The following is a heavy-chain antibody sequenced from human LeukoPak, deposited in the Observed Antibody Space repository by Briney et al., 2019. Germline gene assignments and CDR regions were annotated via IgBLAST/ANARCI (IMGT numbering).Heavy chain of an antibody. V-gene: IGHV4-30-4*08. CDR2: ISDSGST. J-gene: IGHJ4*02. CDR3: VSWGNYRSFDY. CDR1: GGSISSGDYN. D-gene: IGHD3-16*02. Sequence: PSETLCLTCTVSGGSISSGDYNWNWIRQPPGKGLEWIGFISDSGSTYYNPSLKSRLTISLDTFKNQFSLKRSSVTAADTAVYYCVSWGNYRSFDYWGQGTLVTVSS.